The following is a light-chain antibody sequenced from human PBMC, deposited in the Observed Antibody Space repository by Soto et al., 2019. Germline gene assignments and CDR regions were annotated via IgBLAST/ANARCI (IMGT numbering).Light chain of an antibody. Sequence: QSALTQPASVSGSPGQSITISCILTSIDVGGYNYVSWYQQHPGKAPKLMIYEVSNRPSGVSNRFSGSKSGNTASLTISGLQAEDEADYYCSSYTSTSTKVFGTGTKVTVL. J-gene: IGLJ1*01. CDR2: EVS. CDR3: SSYTSTSTKV. CDR1: SIDVGGYNY. V-gene: IGLV2-14*01.